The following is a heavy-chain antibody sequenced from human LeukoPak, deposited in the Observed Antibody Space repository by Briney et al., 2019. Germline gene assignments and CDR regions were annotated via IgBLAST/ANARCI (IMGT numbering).Heavy chain of an antibody. Sequence: PSETLSLTCAVNGGSFRGYYWTWIRQPPGKGLEWIGEINHSGGTNYNPSLKSRVTISVDTSKNQFSLKLSSVTAVDTAVYYCARGIVLMVYASFDYWGQGTLVTVSS. D-gene: IGHD2-8*01. CDR2: INHSGGT. CDR3: ARGIVLMVYASFDY. J-gene: IGHJ4*02. CDR1: GGSFRGYY. V-gene: IGHV4-34*01.